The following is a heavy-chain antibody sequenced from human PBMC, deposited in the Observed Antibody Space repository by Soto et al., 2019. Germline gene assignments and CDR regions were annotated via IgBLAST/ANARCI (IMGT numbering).Heavy chain of an antibody. D-gene: IGHD3-10*01. CDR3: ARELYYGSGSVSPYFDY. CDR2: IYYSGST. V-gene: IGHV4-59*01. CDR1: GGSISSYY. J-gene: IGHJ4*02. Sequence: PSETLSLTCTVSGGSISSYYWSWIRQPPGKGLEWIGYIYYSGSTNYNPSLKSRVTISVDTSKNQFSLKLSSVTAADTAVYYCARELYYGSGSVSPYFDYWGQGTLVTVSS.